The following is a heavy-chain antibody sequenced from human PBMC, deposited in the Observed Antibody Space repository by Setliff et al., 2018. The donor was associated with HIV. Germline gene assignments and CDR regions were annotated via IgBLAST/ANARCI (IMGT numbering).Heavy chain of an antibody. V-gene: IGHV4-34*01. Sequence: KPSETLSLTCAVYGGSFSGYYWSWIRQPPGKGLEWIGEINLSRSTDYNPSLKSRVTISVDKSKNQFSLKLSSVTAADTAVYYCARDLAWPGYFDYWGQGTLVTVSS. CDR1: GGSFSGYY. J-gene: IGHJ4*02. CDR3: ARDLAWPGYFDY. CDR2: INLSRST. D-gene: IGHD3-10*01.